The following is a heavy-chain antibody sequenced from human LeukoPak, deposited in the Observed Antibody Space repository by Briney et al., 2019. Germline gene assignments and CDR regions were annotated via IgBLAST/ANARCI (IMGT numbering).Heavy chain of an antibody. CDR2: ISSSSSTI. D-gene: IGHD1-26*01. CDR1: GFTFSSYS. Sequence: GGSLRLSCAASGFTFSSYSMNWVRQAPGKGLEWVSYISSSSSTIYYADSVKGRFTISRDNAKNSLYLQMNSLRAEDTAVYYCARLSGSYSGYYYYMDVWGKGTTVTVSS. V-gene: IGHV3-48*01. CDR3: ARLSGSYSGYYYYMDV. J-gene: IGHJ6*03.